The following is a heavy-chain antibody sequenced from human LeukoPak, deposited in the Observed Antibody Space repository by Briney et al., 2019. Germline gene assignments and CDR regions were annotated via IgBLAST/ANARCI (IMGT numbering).Heavy chain of an antibody. CDR3: ARERDGVYCGGDCYFDY. CDR1: GGTFSSYA. D-gene: IGHD2-21*02. CDR2: IIPILGIA. J-gene: IGHJ4*02. Sequence: SVKVSCKASGGTFSSYAISWVRQAPGQGLEWMGRIIPILGIANYAQKFQGRVTITADKSTSTAYMELSSLRSEDTAVYYCARERDGVYCGGDCYFDYWGQGTLVTVSS. V-gene: IGHV1-69*04.